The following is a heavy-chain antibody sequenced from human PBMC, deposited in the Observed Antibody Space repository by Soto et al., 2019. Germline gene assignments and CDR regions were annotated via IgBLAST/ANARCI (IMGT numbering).Heavy chain of an antibody. CDR2: ISGSGGST. CDR1: GFTFSSYG. V-gene: IGHV3-23*01. D-gene: IGHD1-1*01. J-gene: IGHJ3*02. CDR3: AKEKGARFIYNWNDADAFDI. Sequence: GGSLRLSCAASGFTFSSYGMSWVRQAPGKGLEWVSAISGSGGSTYYADSVKGRFTISRDNSKNTLYLQMNSLRAEDTAVYYCAKEKGARFIYNWNDADAFDIWGQGTMVT.